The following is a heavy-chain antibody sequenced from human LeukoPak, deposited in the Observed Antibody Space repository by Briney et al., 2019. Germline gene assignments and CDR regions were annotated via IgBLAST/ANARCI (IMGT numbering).Heavy chain of an antibody. J-gene: IGHJ4*02. CDR2: IYYSGST. CDR3: ARERLSFPEPVRVFDY. D-gene: IGHD2/OR15-2a*01. Sequence: SETLSLTCTVSGGSISSYYWSWIRQPPGKGLEWIGYIYYSGSTNYNPSLKSRVTISVDTSKNQFSLKLSSVTAADTAVYYCARERLSFPEPVRVFDYWGQGTLVTVSS. V-gene: IGHV4-59*12. CDR1: GGSISSYY.